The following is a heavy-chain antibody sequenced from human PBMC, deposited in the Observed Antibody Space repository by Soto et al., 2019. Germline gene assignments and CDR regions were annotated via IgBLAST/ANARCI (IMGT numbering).Heavy chain of an antibody. CDR2: ISGSGGST. CDR1: GFTFSSYA. J-gene: IGHJ4*02. V-gene: IGHV3-23*01. D-gene: IGHD3-3*01. CDR3: AKDRRFLEWLLYFDY. Sequence: GSLRLSCAASGFTFSSYAMSWVRQAPGKGLEWVSAISGSGGSTYYADSVKGRFTISRDNSKNTLYLQMNSLRAEDTAVYYCAKDRRFLEWLLYFDYWGQGTLVTVSS.